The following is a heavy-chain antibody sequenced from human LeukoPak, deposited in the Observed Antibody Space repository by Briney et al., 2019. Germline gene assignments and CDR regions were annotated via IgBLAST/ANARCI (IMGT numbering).Heavy chain of an antibody. V-gene: IGHV4-61*02. CDR2: IYTSGST. J-gene: IGHJ5*02. CDR3: ARAVAGSRRWFDP. Sequence: SETLSLTCTVSGGSISSGSYYWSWIRQPAGKGLEWIGRIYTSGSTNYNPSLKSRVTISVDTSMNQFSLKLSSVTAADAAVYYCARAVAGSRRWFDPWGQGTLVTVSS. CDR1: GGSISSGSYY. D-gene: IGHD6-19*01.